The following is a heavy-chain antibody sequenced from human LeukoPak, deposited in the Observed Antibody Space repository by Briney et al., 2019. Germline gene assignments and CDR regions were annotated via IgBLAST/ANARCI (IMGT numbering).Heavy chain of an antibody. D-gene: IGHD3-16*02. Sequence: GASVKVSCKVSGYTLTELSMHWVRQAPGKGLEWMGGFDPEDGETIHAQKFQGRVTMTEDTSTDTAYMELSSLRSEDTAVYYCATERYDYVWGSYRHPFDYWGQGTLVTVSS. CDR1: GYTLTELS. CDR3: ATERYDYVWGSYRHPFDY. V-gene: IGHV1-24*01. CDR2: FDPEDGET. J-gene: IGHJ4*02.